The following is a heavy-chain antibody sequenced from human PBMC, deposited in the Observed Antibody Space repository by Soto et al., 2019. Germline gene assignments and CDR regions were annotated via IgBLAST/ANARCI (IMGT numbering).Heavy chain of an antibody. D-gene: IGHD6-13*01. CDR3: ANWAVAGTKRAAYYYCGVDV. CDR2: IYYSGST. V-gene: IGHV4-39*02. Sequence: QLQLQESGPGLVKPSETLSLTCTVSGGSISSSSYYWGWIRQPPGKGLEWIGSIYYSGSTYYNPSLNRRVTITADTSKRHFTLEQSSVTASDTAVYYVANWAVAGTKRAAYYYCGVDVWGQGTTVTVSS. CDR1: GGSISSSSYY. J-gene: IGHJ6*02.